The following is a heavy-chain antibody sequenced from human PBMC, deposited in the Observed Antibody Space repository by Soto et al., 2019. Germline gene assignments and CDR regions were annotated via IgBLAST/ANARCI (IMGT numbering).Heavy chain of an antibody. Sequence: QVQLVQSGAEVKKPGASVKVSCKASGYTFTGYYMHWVRQAPGQGLEWMGWINPNSGGTNYAQKLQGRVTMTTDTSTSTAYMELRSLRSDDTAVYYCARGGYCSSTSCYTDWFDPWGQGTLVTVSS. CDR1: GYTFTGYY. V-gene: IGHV1-2*02. J-gene: IGHJ5*02. CDR3: ARGGYCSSTSCYTDWFDP. CDR2: INPNSGGT. D-gene: IGHD2-2*02.